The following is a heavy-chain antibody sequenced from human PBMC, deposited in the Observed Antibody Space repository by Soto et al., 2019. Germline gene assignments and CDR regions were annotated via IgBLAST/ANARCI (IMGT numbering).Heavy chain of an antibody. V-gene: IGHV1-69*13. CDR1: GGTFSSYA. CDR3: ARVSASIYYGMDV. J-gene: IGHJ6*02. Sequence: SVKVSCKASGGTFSSYAISWVRQAPGQGLEWMGGIIPIFGTANYAQKFQGRVTITADESTSTAYMELSSLRSEDTAVYYCARVSASIYYGMDVWGQGTTVMVSS. CDR2: IIPIFGTA.